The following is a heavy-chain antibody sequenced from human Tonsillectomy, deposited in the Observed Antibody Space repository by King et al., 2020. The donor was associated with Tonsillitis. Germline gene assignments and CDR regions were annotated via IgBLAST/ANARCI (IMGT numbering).Heavy chain of an antibody. CDR1: GYSFTTYG. CDR3: VRDSRDYDILTGYLY. Sequence: QLVQSGAEVKKPGASVKVSCKASGYSFTTYGISWVRQAPGQGPEWRGWISTYNGNTNYAQKFQGRVTMTRDTSTSTAYMELRSLRSDDTAVYYCVRDSRDYDILTGYLYWGQGTLVTVSS. J-gene: IGHJ4*02. CDR2: ISTYNGNT. V-gene: IGHV1-18*04. D-gene: IGHD3-9*01.